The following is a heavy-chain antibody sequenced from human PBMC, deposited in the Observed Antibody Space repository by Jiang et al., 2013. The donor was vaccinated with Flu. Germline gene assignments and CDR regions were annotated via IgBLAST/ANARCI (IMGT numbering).Heavy chain of an antibody. CDR3: ARDLVKAGATSERDS. CDR2: IKEDGSKK. Sequence: VQLLESGGDLVQPGGSLRLSCAASGFTFSGFWMSWVRRAPGKGLEWVANIKEDGSKKDYVDSVKGRFTVSRDNAKNSLYLQMNNLRAEDTAVYYCARDLVKAGATSERDSWGQGTLVTVSS. D-gene: IGHD4-23*01. V-gene: IGHV3-7*03. J-gene: IGHJ4*02. CDR1: GFTFSGFW.